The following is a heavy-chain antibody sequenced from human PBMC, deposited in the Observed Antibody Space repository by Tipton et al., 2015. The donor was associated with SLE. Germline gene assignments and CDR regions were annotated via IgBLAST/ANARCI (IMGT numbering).Heavy chain of an antibody. D-gene: IGHD6-13*01. CDR2: IYYSGST. J-gene: IGHJ5*02. Sequence: TLSLTCTVSGGSISSGSYYWGWIRQPPGKGLEWIGSIYYSGSTYYNPSLKSRVTISVDTSKNHFSLKLSSVTVADTAVYYCARETIAATGNWFDPWGQGTLVTVSS. CDR1: GGSISSGSYY. V-gene: IGHV4-39*02. CDR3: ARETIAATGNWFDP.